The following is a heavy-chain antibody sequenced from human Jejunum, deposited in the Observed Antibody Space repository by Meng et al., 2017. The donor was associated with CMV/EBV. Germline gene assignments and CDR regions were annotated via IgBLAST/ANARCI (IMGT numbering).Heavy chain of an antibody. J-gene: IGHJ4*02. CDR2: IKSESEGGTA. CDR1: GFSCTNAW. Sequence: EVQMVESGGGLVKPGGSLRLSCAASGFSCTNAWMAGIRQAPGKGLEWIGRIKSESEGGTADYAVAVRGRFIISRDDSKNAIYLQMNSLKTEDTAVYYCTTDAHLSCGQGALVTVSS. CDR3: TTDAHLS. V-gene: IGHV3-15*01.